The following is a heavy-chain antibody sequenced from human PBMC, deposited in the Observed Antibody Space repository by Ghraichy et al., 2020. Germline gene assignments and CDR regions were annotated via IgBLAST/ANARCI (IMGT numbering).Heavy chain of an antibody. D-gene: IGHD2-2*01. V-gene: IGHV3-7*01. CDR3: ASEEVNMPWR. J-gene: IGHJ4*02. CDR1: GFTFSASW. CDR2: IKEDGSMR. Sequence: GGSLRLSCAASGFTFSASWMHWVRQAPGKGLQWLANIKEDGSMRQYVHFVKGRFTISRDNAKKSLFLEMDSLRVEDTAVYFCASEEVNMPWRWGQGTLVTFSS.